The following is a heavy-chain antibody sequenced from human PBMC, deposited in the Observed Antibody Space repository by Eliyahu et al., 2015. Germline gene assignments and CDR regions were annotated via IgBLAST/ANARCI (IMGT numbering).Heavy chain of an antibody. V-gene: IGHV3-21*01. D-gene: IGHD3-22*01. CDR3: ARRMADSSGPRHYYGMDV. CDR1: GFTFSXYN. J-gene: IGHJ6*02. CDR2: ISGSSSYIYYADS. Sequence: EVQLVESGGGLVKPGGSLRLSCAASGFTFSXYNMNWXRQAPGKGLEWVSSISGSSSYIYYADSYYADSVKGRFTISRDNAKNSLYLQMNSLRAEDTAVYYCARRMADSSGPRHYYGMDVWGQGTTVIVSS.